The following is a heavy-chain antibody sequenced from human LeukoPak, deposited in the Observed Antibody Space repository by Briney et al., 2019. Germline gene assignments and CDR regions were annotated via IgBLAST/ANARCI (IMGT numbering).Heavy chain of an antibody. J-gene: IGHJ4*02. CDR3: ARAPLYDSSGYYYYFDY. D-gene: IGHD3-22*01. CDR2: IIPIFGTA. CDR1: GGTFSSYA. V-gene: IGHV1-69*13. Sequence: ASVTVSCTASGGTFSSYAISWVRQAPGQGLEWMGGIIPIFGTANYAQKFQGRVTITADESTSTAYMELSSLRSEDTAVYYCARAPLYDSSGYYYYFDYWGQGTLVTVSS.